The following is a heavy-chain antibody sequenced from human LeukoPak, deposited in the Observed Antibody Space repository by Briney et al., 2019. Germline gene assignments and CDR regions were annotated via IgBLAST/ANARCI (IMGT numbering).Heavy chain of an antibody. Sequence: PSETLSLTCIVSGGSISGYYWNWIRQPPGKGLEWIGEINHSGSTNYNPPLKSRVTISVDTSKNQFSLKLSSVTAADTAAYYCARGRHSGYYFDYWGQGTLVTVSS. CDR3: ARGRHSGYYFDY. CDR2: INHSGST. D-gene: IGHD5-12*01. V-gene: IGHV4-34*01. J-gene: IGHJ4*02. CDR1: GGSISGYY.